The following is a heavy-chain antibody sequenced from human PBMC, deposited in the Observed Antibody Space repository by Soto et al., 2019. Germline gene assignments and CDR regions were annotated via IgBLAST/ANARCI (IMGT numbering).Heavy chain of an antibody. CDR3: ARGAERRGYCLKKFTWLDP. Sequence: QVQLVQSGAEVKKPGSSVRVPCKASGGSFSTYAFSRLRQAPGHGLEWMGGIIPIFDSPYYAQNFQGRVTIAADRSTSTVYMELSSLTTEDTAVYYCARGAERRGYCLKKFTWLDPWGQGTLVTVSS. D-gene: IGHD2-15*01. CDR1: GGSFSTYA. CDR2: IIPIFDSP. J-gene: IGHJ5*02. V-gene: IGHV1-69*06.